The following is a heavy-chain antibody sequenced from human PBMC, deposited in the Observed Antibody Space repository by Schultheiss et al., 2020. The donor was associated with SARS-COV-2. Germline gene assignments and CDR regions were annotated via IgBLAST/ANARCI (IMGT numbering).Heavy chain of an antibody. V-gene: IGHV1-69*10. D-gene: IGHD2-21*02. J-gene: IGHJ6*02. Sequence: SVKVSCKASGGTFSSYAISWVRQAPGQGLEWMGGIIPILGIANYAQKFQGRVTITADKSTSTAYMELSSLRSEDTAVYYCARYCASDCRYGMDVWGQGTTVTVSS. CDR3: ARYCASDCRYGMDV. CDR1: GGTFSSYA. CDR2: IIPILGIA.